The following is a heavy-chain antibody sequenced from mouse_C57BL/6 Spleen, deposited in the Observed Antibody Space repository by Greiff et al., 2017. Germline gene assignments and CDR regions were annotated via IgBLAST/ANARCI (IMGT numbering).Heavy chain of an antibody. CDR3: TRFYDGRDYFDY. Sequence: VQLQQSGTVLARPGASVKMSCKTSGYTFTSYWMHWVKQRPGQGLEWIGAIYPGNSDTSYNQKFKGKAKLTAVTSASTAYMELSSLTNEDSAVYYCTRFYDGRDYFDYWGQGTTLTVSS. CDR1: GYTFTSYW. J-gene: IGHJ2*01. CDR2: IYPGNSDT. V-gene: IGHV1-5*01. D-gene: IGHD2-3*01.